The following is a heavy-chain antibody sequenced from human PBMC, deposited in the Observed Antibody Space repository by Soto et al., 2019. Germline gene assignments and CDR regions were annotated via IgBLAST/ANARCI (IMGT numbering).Heavy chain of an antibody. Sequence: GGSLRLSCAASGFTFSSYAMSWVRQAPGKGLEWVSAISGSGGSTYYADSVKGRFTISRDNSKNTLYLQMNSLRAEDTAVYYCAKDRAVAPKRGYLRSIAQLTWFDPWGQATLVTVSS. CDR2: ISGSGGST. CDR3: AKDRAVAPKRGYLRSIAQLTWFDP. J-gene: IGHJ5*02. CDR1: GFTFSSYA. D-gene: IGHD3-16*01. V-gene: IGHV3-23*01.